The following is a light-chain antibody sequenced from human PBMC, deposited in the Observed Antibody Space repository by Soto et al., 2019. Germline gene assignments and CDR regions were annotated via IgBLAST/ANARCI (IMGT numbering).Light chain of an antibody. CDR1: ETVSSYL. J-gene: IGKJ5*01. CDR3: QLYGISPH. V-gene: IGKV3-20*01. CDR2: GAS. Sequence: DIVLTPSPDTLSLSPGDRATLSFRASETVSSYLLWYHQKPGQAPRLLIYGASTRATGIPARFSGSASGTDFTLTINRLEPEDFAVYYCQLYGISPHFGQGTRLEV.